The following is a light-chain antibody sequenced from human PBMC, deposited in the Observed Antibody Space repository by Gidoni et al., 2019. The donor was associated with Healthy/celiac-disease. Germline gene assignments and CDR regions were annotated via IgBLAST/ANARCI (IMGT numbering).Light chain of an antibody. CDR3: QQYNSYST. CDR1: QSISSW. J-gene: IGKJ1*01. Sequence: DIQITQSPSTLSASVGDRVTITCRASQSISSWLAWYQQKPGQAPKLLIYKASSLESGVPSRFSGSGSGTEFTITISSLQPDDFATYYCQQYNSYSTCXQXTKVEIK. CDR2: KAS. V-gene: IGKV1-5*03.